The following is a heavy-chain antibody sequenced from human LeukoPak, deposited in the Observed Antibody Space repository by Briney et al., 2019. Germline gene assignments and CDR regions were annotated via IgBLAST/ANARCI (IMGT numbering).Heavy chain of an antibody. D-gene: IGHD6-6*01. CDR1: GFIFTNYA. CDR3: ATVMGSSPSTAYFAY. J-gene: IGHJ4*02. CDR2: ISNDGRHI. V-gene: IGHV3-23*01. Sequence: GGSLRLSCGGSGFIFTNYAINWVPQTPGKGLEWLSAISNDGRHIYYTDSVKGRFTTSRDNSRNTVYLQMNGLRVEDTALYYCATVMGSSPSTAYFAYWGQGTLVTVS.